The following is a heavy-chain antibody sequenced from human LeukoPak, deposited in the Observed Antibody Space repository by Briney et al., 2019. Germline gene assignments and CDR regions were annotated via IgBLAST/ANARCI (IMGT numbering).Heavy chain of an antibody. CDR2: INHSGST. J-gene: IGHJ4*02. CDR1: GGSFSGYY. D-gene: IGHD1-26*01. V-gene: IGHV4-34*01. CDR3: ARRTRELRLTN. Sequence: PSETLSLTCAVYGGSFSGYYWSWIRQPPGKGLEWIGEINHSGSTNYNPSLKRRVTISVDTSKNQFSLKLSSVTAADTAVYYCARRTRELRLTNWGQGTLVTVS.